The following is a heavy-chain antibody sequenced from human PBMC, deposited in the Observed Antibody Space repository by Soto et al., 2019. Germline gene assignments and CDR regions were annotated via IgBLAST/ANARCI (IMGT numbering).Heavy chain of an antibody. D-gene: IGHD2-2*03. CDR3: ARAVGIVVVPAAYDY. CDR2: ISAYNGNT. J-gene: IGHJ4*02. Sequence: GASVKVSCKASGYTFTSYGISWVRQAPGQRLEWMGWISAYNGNTNYAQKLQGRVTMTTDASTSTAYMELRSLRSDDTAVYYCARAVGIVVVPAAYDYWGQGTLVTVSS. V-gene: IGHV1-18*01. CDR1: GYTFTSYG.